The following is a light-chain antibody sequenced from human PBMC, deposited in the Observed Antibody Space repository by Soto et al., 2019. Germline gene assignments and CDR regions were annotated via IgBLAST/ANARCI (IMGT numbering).Light chain of an antibody. CDR2: GAS. V-gene: IGKV3-20*01. J-gene: IGKJ1*01. Sequence: VLTQSPGTLSLSTGERATLSCRASQSVSSNYLAWHQQKPGQAPRLLIYGASSRATGIPDRFSGSGSGTDFTLTISRLEPEDFAVYYCQQYDSPWTFGQGTKVDIK. CDR3: QQYDSPWT. CDR1: QSVSSNY.